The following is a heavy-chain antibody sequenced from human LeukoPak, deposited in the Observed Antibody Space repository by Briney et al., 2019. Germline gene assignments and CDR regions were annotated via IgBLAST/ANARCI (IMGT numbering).Heavy chain of an antibody. CDR1: GFTFDDYA. V-gene: IGHV3-9*03. CDR2: ISWNSGSI. CDR3: AKGSGYYDSSGYRDYFDY. J-gene: IGHJ4*02. Sequence: PGGSLRHSCAASGFTFDDYAMHWVRQAPGKGLEWVSGISWNSGSIGYADSVKGRFTISRDNAKNSLYLQMNSLRAEDMALYYCAKGSGYYDSSGYRDYFDYWGQGTLVTVSS. D-gene: IGHD3-22*01.